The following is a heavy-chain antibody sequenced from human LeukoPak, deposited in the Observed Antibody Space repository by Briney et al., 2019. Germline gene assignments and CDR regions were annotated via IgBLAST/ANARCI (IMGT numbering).Heavy chain of an antibody. V-gene: IGHV4-59*01. Sequence: KPSETPSLTCTVSGGSISSYYWSWIRQPPGKGLEWIGYIYYSGSTNYNPSLKSRVTISVDTSKNQFSLKLSSVTAADTAVYYCARGGSSSWYHWGQGTLVTVSS. CDR2: IYYSGST. D-gene: IGHD6-13*01. CDR1: GGSISSYY. CDR3: ARGGSSSWYH. J-gene: IGHJ4*02.